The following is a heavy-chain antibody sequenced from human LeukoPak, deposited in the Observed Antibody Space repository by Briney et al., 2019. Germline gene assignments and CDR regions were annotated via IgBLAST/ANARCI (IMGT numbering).Heavy chain of an antibody. CDR2: MKQDGSEK. Sequence: PGGSLRLSCVASGFAFSSYWMSWIRQAPGKGLEWVANMKQDGSEKYYVDQVKGRFTISRDNAKNSVYLQMNSLRAEDTAVYYCVRAMCVWGQGTTVTVSS. CDR3: VRAMCV. V-gene: IGHV3-7*04. CDR1: GFAFSSYW. D-gene: IGHD3-10*02. J-gene: IGHJ6*02.